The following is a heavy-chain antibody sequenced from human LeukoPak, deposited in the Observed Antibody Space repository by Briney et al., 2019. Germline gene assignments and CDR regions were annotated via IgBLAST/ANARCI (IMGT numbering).Heavy chain of an antibody. J-gene: IGHJ4*02. V-gene: IGHV3-43*02. Sequence: GGSLRLSCAASGFTFSSYAMSWVRQAPGKGLEWVSAISGSGGSTYYADSVKGRFTISRDNSKNSLYLQMNSLRTEDTALYYCAKDSSSWYGGFDYWGQGTLVTVSS. CDR2: ISGSGGST. CDR1: GFTFSSYA. CDR3: AKDSSSWYGGFDY. D-gene: IGHD6-13*01.